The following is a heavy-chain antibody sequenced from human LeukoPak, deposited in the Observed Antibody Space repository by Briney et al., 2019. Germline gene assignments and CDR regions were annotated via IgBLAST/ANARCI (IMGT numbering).Heavy chain of an antibody. CDR3: GRTNYFYGLDV. D-gene: IGHD1-7*01. J-gene: IGHJ6*02. V-gene: IGHV3-23*01. Sequence: GGSLRLSCTASGFTFGGHAMTWVRQASGKGLEWVSSISANSEDSYYADPVKGRFTISRDNSRSTLYLQMDSLRADDTAVYYCGRTNYFYGLDVWGQGTTVTVSS. CDR2: ISANSEDS. CDR1: GFTFGGHA.